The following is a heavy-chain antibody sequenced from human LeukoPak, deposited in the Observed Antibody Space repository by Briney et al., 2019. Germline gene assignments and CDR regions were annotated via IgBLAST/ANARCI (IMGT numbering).Heavy chain of an antibody. V-gene: IGHV4-39*07. CDR1: GGSISSSSYY. CDR3: ARDQQLGHYYYYYMDV. Sequence: SETLSLTCTVSGGSISSSSYYWGWIRQPRGKGLEWIGSIYYSGSTYYNPSLKSRVTISVDTSKNQFSLKLSSVTAADTAVYYCARDQQLGHYYYYYMDVWGKGTTVTISS. D-gene: IGHD6-13*01. J-gene: IGHJ6*03. CDR2: IYYSGST.